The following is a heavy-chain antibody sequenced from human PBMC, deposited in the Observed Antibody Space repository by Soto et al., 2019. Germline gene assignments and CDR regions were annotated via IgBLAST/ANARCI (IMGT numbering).Heavy chain of an antibody. CDR3: ATATPMVRGVIGY. J-gene: IGHJ4*02. CDR1: GGSFSGYY. CDR2: INHSGST. Sequence: QVQLQQWGAGLLKPSETLSLTCAVYGGSFSGYYWSWIRQPPGKGLEWIGEINHSGSTNYNPSLESRVTISVVTSKNQFSLKLSSVTAADTAVYYCATATPMVRGVIGYWGQGTLVTVSS. D-gene: IGHD3-10*01. V-gene: IGHV4-34*01.